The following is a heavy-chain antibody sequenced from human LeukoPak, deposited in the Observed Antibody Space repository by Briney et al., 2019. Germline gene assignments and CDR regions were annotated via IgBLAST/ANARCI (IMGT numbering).Heavy chain of an antibody. V-gene: IGHV3-23*01. CDR2: ISGSGGST. D-gene: IGHD4-17*01. CDR1: GFTFSSYA. CDR3: AKAVLNQDYGDLLDY. Sequence: PGGSLRLSCAASGFTFSSYAMSWVRQAPGKGLEGVSAISGSGGSTYYADSVKGRFTISRDNSKNTLYLQMNSLRAEDTAVYYCAKAVLNQDYGDLLDYWGQGTLVTVSS. J-gene: IGHJ4*02.